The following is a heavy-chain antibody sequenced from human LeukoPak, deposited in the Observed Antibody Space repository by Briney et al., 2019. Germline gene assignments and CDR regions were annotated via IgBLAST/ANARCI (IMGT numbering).Heavy chain of an antibody. J-gene: IGHJ4*02. D-gene: IGHD2-2*01. Sequence: PGGSLRLSCAASGFTFSSYAMNWVRHAPGKGLEWVPGTGSTGVSTFYADSVKGRFTVSRDNSKNTLSLQMNSLRAEDTAVYYCAKDPGVVPAHYFDYWGQGTLVTVSS. CDR1: GFTFSSYA. CDR3: AKDPGVVPAHYFDY. V-gene: IGHV3-23*01. CDR2: TGSTGVST.